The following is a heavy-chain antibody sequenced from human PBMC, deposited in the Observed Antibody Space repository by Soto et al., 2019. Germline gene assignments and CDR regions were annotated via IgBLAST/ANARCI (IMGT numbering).Heavy chain of an antibody. J-gene: IGHJ6*02. CDR1: GFTFSSFG. Sequence: QVQVVESGGGVVQPGRSLRLSCAASGFTFSSFGMHWVRQAPGKGLEWVSLIWDDGSKKSYEDSVKGRFTISRDNSRNTVYLQMNSLRADDTAVYYCARDASYYSLWSGYYPSRNGMDVWGQGTTVTVSS. CDR3: ARDASYYSLWSGYYPSRNGMDV. V-gene: IGHV3-33*01. D-gene: IGHD3-3*01. CDR2: IWDDGSKK.